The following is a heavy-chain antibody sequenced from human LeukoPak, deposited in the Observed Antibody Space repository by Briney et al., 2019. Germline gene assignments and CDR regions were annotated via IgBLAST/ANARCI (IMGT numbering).Heavy chain of an antibody. Sequence: GGSLRLSCAAFGFTFSGYWMYWFRQAPGKGLAWVSRINGDGSATNYAGSMKGRFTISRDNAKNIVYLQMNSLRDDDTAVYYCARDLNWGQVDYWGQGTLVTVSS. J-gene: IGHJ4*02. CDR1: GFTFSGYW. V-gene: IGHV3-74*01. D-gene: IGHD7-27*01. CDR2: INGDGSAT. CDR3: ARDLNWGQVDY.